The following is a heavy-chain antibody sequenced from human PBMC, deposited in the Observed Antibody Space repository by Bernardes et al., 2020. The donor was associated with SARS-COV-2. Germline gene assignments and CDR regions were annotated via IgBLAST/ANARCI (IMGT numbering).Heavy chain of an antibody. CDR1: GGAISRYY. CDR2: IYTSGST. Sequence: SETLSLTSTVSGGAISRYYWSCIRQRAGKGREWIGRIYTSGSTNYNPSLKSRVTMSVDTSKNQFSLKLSSVTAADTAVYYCARSSRRTYYYDSSGYYDYFDYWGQGTLVTVSS. J-gene: IGHJ4*02. V-gene: IGHV4-4*07. D-gene: IGHD3-22*01. CDR3: ARSSRRTYYYDSSGYYDYFDY.